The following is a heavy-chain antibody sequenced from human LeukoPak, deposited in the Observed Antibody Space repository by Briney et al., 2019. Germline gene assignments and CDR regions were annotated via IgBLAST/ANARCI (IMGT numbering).Heavy chain of an antibody. V-gene: IGHV3-23*01. CDR1: GFTFSSYA. CDR3: ARDLLRGYYYGMDV. J-gene: IGHJ6*02. Sequence: GGSLRLSCAASGFTFSSYAMSWVRQAPGKGLEWVSAISGSGGSTYYADSVKGRFTISRDNSKNTLYLQMNSLRAKDTAVYYCARDLLRGYYYGMDVWGQGTTVTVSS. CDR2: ISGSGGST. D-gene: IGHD4-17*01.